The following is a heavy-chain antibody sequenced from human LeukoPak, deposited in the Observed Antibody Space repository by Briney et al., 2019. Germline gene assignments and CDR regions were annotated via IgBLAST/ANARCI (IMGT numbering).Heavy chain of an antibody. CDR3: ARVGPWCFDL. CDR1: GGSISTYY. CDR2: IDYSGST. J-gene: IGHJ2*01. Sequence: SETLSLTCSVSGGSISTYYWSWIRQPPGKGLEWIGYIDYSGSTNYNPSLKSRVTISVDTSKNHFSLKLSSVTAADTAVYYCARVGPWCFDLWGRATLVTVSS. V-gene: IGHV4-59*01.